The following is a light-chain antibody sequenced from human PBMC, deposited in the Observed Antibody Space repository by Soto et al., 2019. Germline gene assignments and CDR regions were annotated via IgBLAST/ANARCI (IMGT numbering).Light chain of an antibody. V-gene: IGLV2-8*01. J-gene: IGLJ1*01. CDR1: SSDVGVYKY. CDR2: EVN. CDR3: SSYAGTNNLGV. Sequence: QSALTQPPSASGSPGQAGTISCTGTSSDVGVYKYVSWYQQHPGKAPKLMIFEVNKRPSGVPYRFSGSKSGNTASLTVSGLQAEDEADYYCSSYAGTNNLGVFGTGTKLTVL.